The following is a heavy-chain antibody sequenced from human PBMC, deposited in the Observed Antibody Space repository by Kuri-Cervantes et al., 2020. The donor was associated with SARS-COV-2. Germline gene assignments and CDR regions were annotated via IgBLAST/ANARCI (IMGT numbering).Heavy chain of an antibody. CDR3: ARDLNDYGGNRKFDY. D-gene: IGHD4-23*01. CDR1: GFTLSDYY. CDR2: ISSSGSTI. Sequence: GGSLRLSCAASGFTLSDYYMSWIRQAPGKGLEWVSYISSSGSTIYYADSVKGRFTISRDNAKNSLYLQMNSLRAEDTAVYYCARDLNDYGGNRKFDYWGQGTLVTVSS. V-gene: IGHV3-11*04. J-gene: IGHJ4*02.